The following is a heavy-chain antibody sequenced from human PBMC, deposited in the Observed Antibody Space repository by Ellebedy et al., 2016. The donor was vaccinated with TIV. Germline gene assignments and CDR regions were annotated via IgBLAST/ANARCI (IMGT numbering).Heavy chain of an antibody. CDR2: ISGYNGNT. CDR3: AREERRRLPDH. Sequence: ASVKVSCKASGYTFTDYYMYWVRQAPGQGLEWMGWISGYNGNTNYAQKFQGRVTMTTDTSTSTAYMELRSLRSDDTAIYYCAREERRRLPDHWGQGTLVTVSS. D-gene: IGHD6-25*01. J-gene: IGHJ5*02. CDR1: GYTFTDYY. V-gene: IGHV1-18*04.